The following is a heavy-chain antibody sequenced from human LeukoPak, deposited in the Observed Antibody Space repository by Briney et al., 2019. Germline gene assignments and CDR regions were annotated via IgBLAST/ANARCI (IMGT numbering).Heavy chain of an antibody. V-gene: IGHV4-4*07. CDR2: IDTSGST. CDR1: GGSINNYF. J-gene: IGHJ5*02. D-gene: IGHD2-2*01. Sequence: PSETLSLTCTVSGGSINNYFWSWIRQPAVKGLEWIGRIDTSGSTNYNPSLKSRVTMSVDTSKNQFSLKLRSVTAADTAVYYCARDGGVPGRNWFDPWGQGTLVTVSS. CDR3: ARDGGVPGRNWFDP.